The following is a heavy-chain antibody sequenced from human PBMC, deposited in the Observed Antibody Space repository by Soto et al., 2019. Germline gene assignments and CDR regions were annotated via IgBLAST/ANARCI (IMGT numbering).Heavy chain of an antibody. J-gene: IGHJ4*02. CDR2: IKQDGSEK. Sequence: GGSLRLSCGASGFTFSSYGRSWVRQAPGKGLEWVANIKQDGSEKYYVDSVKGRFTISRDNAKNSLYLQMNSLRAEDTAVYYCARVPPWGWYFDYWGQGTLVTVSS. CDR3: ARVPPWGWYFDY. V-gene: IGHV3-7*01. D-gene: IGHD7-27*01. CDR1: GFTFSSYG.